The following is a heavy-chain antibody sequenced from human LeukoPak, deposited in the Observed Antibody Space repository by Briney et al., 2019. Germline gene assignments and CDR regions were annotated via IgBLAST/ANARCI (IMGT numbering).Heavy chain of an antibody. J-gene: IGHJ4*02. D-gene: IGHD1-26*01. CDR1: GGSISSYY. CDR2: IYTSGST. V-gene: IGHV4-4*07. CDR3: ARGGASYYFGS. Sequence: PSETLSLICTVSGGSISSYYWSWLRQPAGKGLEWIGRIYTSGSTHYNPSLKSRVTMSADTSNNQFSLKLSSVTAADTAVYYCARGGASYYFGSWGQGTLVTVSS.